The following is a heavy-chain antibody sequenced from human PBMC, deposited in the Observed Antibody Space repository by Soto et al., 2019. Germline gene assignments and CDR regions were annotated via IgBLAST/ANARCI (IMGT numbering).Heavy chain of an antibody. V-gene: IGHV4-59*01. J-gene: IGHJ4*02. CDR2: IYYSGST. Sequence: QVQLQESGPGLVKPSETLSLTCTVSGGSISSYYWSWIRQPPGKGLEWIGYIYYSGSTNYNPSLESRVTISVDTSKNQFSLKLSSVTAADTAVYYCARAAKYSSPDYWGQGTLVTVSS. CDR1: GGSISSYY. D-gene: IGHD6-19*01. CDR3: ARAAKYSSPDY.